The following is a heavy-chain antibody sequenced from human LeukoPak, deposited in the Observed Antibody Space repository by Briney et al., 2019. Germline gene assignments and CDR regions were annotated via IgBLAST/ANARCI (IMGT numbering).Heavy chain of an antibody. D-gene: IGHD3-22*01. CDR2: IYHRGTT. CDR1: GYSINSGYY. CDR3: ARIAMFYYESSGYYSDS. Sequence: SETLSLTCAVSGYSINSGYYWGWIRQPPGKWLEWIGSIYHRGTTYYNPSLKRRVSISVDTSKNQFSLKLSSVTAADTAMYYCARIAMFYYESSGYYSDSWGQGTLVTVSS. V-gene: IGHV4-38-2*01. J-gene: IGHJ5*01.